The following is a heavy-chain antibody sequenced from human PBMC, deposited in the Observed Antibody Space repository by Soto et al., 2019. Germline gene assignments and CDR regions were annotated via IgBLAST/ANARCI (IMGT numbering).Heavy chain of an antibody. CDR1: GGSISTGGYY. J-gene: IGHJ5*02. CDR3: ARDPAP. V-gene: IGHV4-31*03. Sequence: QVQLQESGPVLVKPSQTLYLTCTVSGGSISTGGYYWSWIRQHPGKGLEWIGYIYNRGNSYYNLSLKSRVTISVDTSKNQFSLKLSSVTVADTAVYYCARDPAPWGQGALVTVSS. CDR2: IYNRGNS.